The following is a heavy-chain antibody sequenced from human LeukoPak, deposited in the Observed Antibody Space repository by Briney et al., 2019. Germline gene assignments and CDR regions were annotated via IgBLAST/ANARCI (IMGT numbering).Heavy chain of an antibody. CDR2: ISYDGSNK. J-gene: IGHJ4*02. V-gene: IGHV3-30*03. D-gene: IGHD6-19*01. Sequence: GGSLRLSCAASGFTFSSYGIHWVRQAPGKGLEWVAVISYDGSNKYYADSVKGRFTISRDNSKNTLYLQMNSLRAEDTAVYYCARRSSGSSFDYWGQGTLVTVSS. CDR3: ARRSSGSSFDY. CDR1: GFTFSSYG.